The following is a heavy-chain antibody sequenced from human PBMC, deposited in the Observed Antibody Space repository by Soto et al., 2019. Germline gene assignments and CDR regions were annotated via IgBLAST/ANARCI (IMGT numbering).Heavy chain of an antibody. CDR2: IYYSGFT. V-gene: IGHV4-59*12. CDR3: ARDVEKYGWFDP. J-gene: IGHJ5*02. CDR1: GDSISNSY. D-gene: IGHD2-2*01. Sequence: SETLSLTCNVSGDSISNSYWTWIRQPPGKRLEWIGYIYYSGFTTYNPSLKSRVTMSIDTSKSQFSLKLRSVTSADTAVYYCARDVEKYGWFDPWGQGTLVTVSS.